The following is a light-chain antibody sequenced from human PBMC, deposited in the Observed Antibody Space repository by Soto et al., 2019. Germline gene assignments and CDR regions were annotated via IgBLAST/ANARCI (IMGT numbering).Light chain of an antibody. CDR1: TSNIGSNA. CDR3: TAWDDRLNGRL. V-gene: IGLV1-44*01. Sequence: QSVLTQPPSASGTPGQRVTFSCSGSTSNIGSNAVNWYQQLPGTAPKLLIYSNDRRPSGVPDRFSGSKSGTSASLAISGLQSEDEADYYCTAWDDRLNGRLFGGGTKLTV. CDR2: SND. J-gene: IGLJ2*01.